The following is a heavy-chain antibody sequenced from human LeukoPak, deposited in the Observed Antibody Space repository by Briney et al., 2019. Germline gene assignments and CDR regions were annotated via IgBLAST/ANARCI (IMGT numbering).Heavy chain of an antibody. CDR2: INPNSGGT. CDR3: ARQWELLNDAFDI. Sequence: ASVKVSCKASGYTFTADYIHWVRQAPGQGLEWMGWINPNSGGTNYAQKFQGRVTMTRDTSISTAYMELSRLLSDDTSVYYCARQWELLNDAFDIWGQGTMVTVSS. D-gene: IGHD1-26*01. V-gene: IGHV1-2*02. CDR1: GYTFTADY. J-gene: IGHJ3*02.